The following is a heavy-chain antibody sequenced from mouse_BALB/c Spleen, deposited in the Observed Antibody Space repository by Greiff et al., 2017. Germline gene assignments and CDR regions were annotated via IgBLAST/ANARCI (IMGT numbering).Heavy chain of an antibody. Sequence: EVQLQQSGAELVKPGASVKLSCTASGFNIKDTYMHWVKQRPEQGLEWIGRIDPANGNTKYDPKFQGKATITADTSSNTAYLQLSSLTSEDTAVYYCASLVPYAMDYWGQGTSVTVSS. CDR3: ASLVPYAMDY. V-gene: IGHV14-3*02. CDR2: IDPANGNT. J-gene: IGHJ4*01. CDR1: GFNIKDTY.